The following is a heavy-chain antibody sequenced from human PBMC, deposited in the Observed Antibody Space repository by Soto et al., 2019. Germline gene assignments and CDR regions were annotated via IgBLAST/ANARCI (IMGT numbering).Heavy chain of an antibody. D-gene: IGHD3-3*01. J-gene: IGHJ5*02. CDR2: IYSSGAT. V-gene: IGHV4-31*02. Sequence: PSETLSLTCNVSGASVTSGGYFWTWIRQFPEKGLEWVGYIYSSGATQYNPSLQSRLSMSLDTSANTFSLKLTSVTVADTAVYYCAVHRATLGVTLSNWFDPWGQGSLVTVSS. CDR3: AVHRATLGVTLSNWFDP. CDR1: GASVTSGGYF.